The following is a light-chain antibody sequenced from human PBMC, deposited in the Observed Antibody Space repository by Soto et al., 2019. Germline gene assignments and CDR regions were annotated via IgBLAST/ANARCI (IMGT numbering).Light chain of an antibody. CDR1: QSVLYSSNNNNY. Sequence: DIVMTQSPDSLAVSLGERATINCKSSQSVLYSSNNNNYLAWYQQRPGQPPKLLIYWASTRESGVPDRFSGSGSGTDFTLTITSLQAEDVAVYSCQQYESTPPTFGQGTKLEIK. CDR2: WAS. J-gene: IGKJ2*01. V-gene: IGKV4-1*01. CDR3: QQYESTPPT.